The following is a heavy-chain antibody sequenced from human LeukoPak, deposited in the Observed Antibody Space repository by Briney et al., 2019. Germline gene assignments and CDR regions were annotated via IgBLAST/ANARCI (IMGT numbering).Heavy chain of an antibody. CDR1: GGTFSSYA. V-gene: IGHV1-69*01. J-gene: IGHJ6*03. CDR2: IIPIFGTA. D-gene: IGHD3-3*01. CDR3: ARGHRQYDFWNPLGLTYYYYYMDV. Sequence: SVKVSCKASGGTFSSYAISWVRQAPGQGLEWMGGIIPIFGTANYAQKFQGRVTITADESTSTAYMELSSLRSEDTAVYYCARGHRQYDFWNPLGLTYYYYYMDVWGKGTTVTVSS.